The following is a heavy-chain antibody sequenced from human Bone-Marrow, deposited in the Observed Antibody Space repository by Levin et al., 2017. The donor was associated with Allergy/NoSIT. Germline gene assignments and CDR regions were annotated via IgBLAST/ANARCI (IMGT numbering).Heavy chain of an antibody. J-gene: IGHJ1*01. Sequence: ASVKVSCKASGYTFSSYDIHWVRQATGQGLEWMGWVNPNTGNTGYAQKIQGRVTMTRTNSIRKAYMELSSLRSDDQAVYYCSRAYGAETLQDWGQGTLVTVSS. CDR2: VNPNTGNT. V-gene: IGHV1-8*01. CDR3: SRAYGAETLQD. D-gene: IGHD4-17*01. CDR1: GYTFSSYD.